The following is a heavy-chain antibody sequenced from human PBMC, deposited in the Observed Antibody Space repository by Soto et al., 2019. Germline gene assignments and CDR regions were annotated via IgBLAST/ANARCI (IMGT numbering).Heavy chain of an antibody. CDR2: IYTGGST. V-gene: IGHV3-66*01. CDR3: ARGEGIRGVTPFDY. J-gene: IGHJ4*02. Sequence: EVQLVESGGGLVQPGGSLRLSCAASGFTASSNYINWVRQAPGKGLEWVSVIYTGGSTYYADSVKGRFTISRDNSKNTLYLQMTSLRAEDTAVYYCARGEGIRGVTPFDYWGQGTLVTVSS. CDR1: GFTASSNY. D-gene: IGHD3-10*01.